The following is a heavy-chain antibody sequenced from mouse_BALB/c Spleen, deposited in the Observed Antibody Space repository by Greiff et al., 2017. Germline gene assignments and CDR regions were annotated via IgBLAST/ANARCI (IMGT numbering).Heavy chain of an antibody. Sequence: EVQLQQSGPELVKPGASVKISCKASGYSFTGYYMHWVKQSHVKSLEWIGRINPYNGATSYNQNFKDKASLTVDKSSSTAYMELHSLTSEDSAVYYCERGDYGNRYAMDYWGQGTSVTVSS. V-gene: IGHV1-31*01. D-gene: IGHD2-1*01. J-gene: IGHJ4*01. CDR3: ERGDYGNRYAMDY. CDR1: GYSFTGYY. CDR2: INPYNGAT.